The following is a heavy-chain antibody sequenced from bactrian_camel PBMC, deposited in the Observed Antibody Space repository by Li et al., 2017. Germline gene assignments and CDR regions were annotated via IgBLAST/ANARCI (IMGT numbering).Heavy chain of an antibody. CDR3: AADAYGGSCSIKMRTAGFGY. CDR1: DPTFANAP. V-gene: IGHV3S36*01. J-gene: IGHJ6*01. D-gene: IGHD6*01. Sequence: VQLVESGGGLVQPGGSLRLSCTASDPTFANAPMSWIRQAPGKGLEWVSTINSGSDRTHYADSVKGRFTISRDNAKSTMYLQMNSLIPEDTGIYYCAADAYGGSCSIKMRTAGFGYWGQGTQVTVS. CDR2: INSGSDRT.